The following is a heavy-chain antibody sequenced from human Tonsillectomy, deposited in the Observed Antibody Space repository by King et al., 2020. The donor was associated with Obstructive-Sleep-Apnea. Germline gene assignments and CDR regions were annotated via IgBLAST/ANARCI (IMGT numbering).Heavy chain of an antibody. Sequence: VQLVESGAEVKKPGESLKISCKGSGYSFTSYWIAWVRQMPGKGLEWMGIIYPHDSDTRYSPSFQGQVTISADKSISTAYLQWRSLKASDTAMYYCARHVGDISGTLDPWWFDPWGQGTLVTVSS. V-gene: IGHV5-51*01. D-gene: IGHD1-7*01. CDR2: IYPHDSDT. CDR1: GYSFTSYW. J-gene: IGHJ5*02. CDR3: ARHVGDISGTLDPWWFDP.